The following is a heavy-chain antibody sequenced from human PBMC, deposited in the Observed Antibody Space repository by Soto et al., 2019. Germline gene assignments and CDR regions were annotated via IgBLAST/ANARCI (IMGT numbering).Heavy chain of an antibody. J-gene: IGHJ4*02. D-gene: IGHD3-3*01. Sequence: SETLSLTCTVSGGSISSYYWILIRQPPGKGLEWIGYIYYSGSTNYNPSLKSRVTISVDTSKNQFSLKLSSVTAADTAVYYCAARDDFWSGYLDYWGQGTLVTVSS. CDR3: AARDDFWSGYLDY. CDR2: IYYSGST. V-gene: IGHV4-59*01. CDR1: GGSISSYY.